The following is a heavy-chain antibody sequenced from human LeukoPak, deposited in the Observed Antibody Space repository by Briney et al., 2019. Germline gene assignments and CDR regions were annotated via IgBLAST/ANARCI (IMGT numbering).Heavy chain of an antibody. D-gene: IGHD3-10*01. J-gene: IGHJ4*01. CDR2: IRSDGSST. CDR3: AGVLGVRDLAYFDY. CDR1: GVTFKTYW. Sequence: GGSLRLSCPASGVTFKTYWMHWVRQAPGKGLVWVSRIRSDGSSTSYADSVRGRFTISRDNAKNTLYLQMNSLRAEDTAVYYCAGVLGVRDLAYFDYWGHGTLVTVSS. V-gene: IGHV3-74*01.